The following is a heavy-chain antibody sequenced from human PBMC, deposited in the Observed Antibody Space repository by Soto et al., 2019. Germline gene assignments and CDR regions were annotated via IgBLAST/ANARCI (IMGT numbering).Heavy chain of an antibody. D-gene: IGHD3-3*01. V-gene: IGHV3-30*04. J-gene: IGHJ4*02. CDR1: GFTFSSYA. Sequence: GGSLRLSCAASGFTFSSYAMHWVRQAPGKGLEWVAVISYDGRNKYYADSVKGRFTISRDNSKNTLYLQMNSLRAEDTAVYYCASEIERLLGYWGQGTLVTVSS. CDR3: ASEIERLLGY. CDR2: ISYDGRNK.